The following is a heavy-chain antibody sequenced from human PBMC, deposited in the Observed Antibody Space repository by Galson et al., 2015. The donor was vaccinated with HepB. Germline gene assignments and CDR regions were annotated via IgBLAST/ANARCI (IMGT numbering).Heavy chain of an antibody. V-gene: IGHV3-30-3*01. CDR3: ARREERHYYEATGYSRHFYYGLDV. D-gene: IGHD3-22*01. J-gene: IGHJ6*02. Sequence: SLRLSCAASGFTFSSYALHWVRQAPGKGLEWVAVVSYDGSKKYNADSVKGRFSISRDNSKNTVYLQVDSLRSEDTAVYYCARREERHYYEATGYSRHFYYGLDVWGHGTTVTVSS. CDR2: VSYDGSKK. CDR1: GFTFSSYA.